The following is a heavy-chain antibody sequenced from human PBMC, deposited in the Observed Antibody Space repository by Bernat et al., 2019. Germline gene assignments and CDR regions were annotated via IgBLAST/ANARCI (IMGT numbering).Heavy chain of an antibody. CDR2: IYSGGST. CDR1: GFTVSSNY. J-gene: IGHJ6*02. CDR3: ARSAVVPAAIHYYGMDV. Sequence: EVQLVESGGGLVQPGGSLRLSCAASGFTVSSNYMNWVRQAPGKGLEWVSGIYSGGSTYYADSVKGRFTISRDNCKNTLYLQMNSLRAEDTAVYYCARSAVVPAAIHYYGMDVWGQGTTVTVSS. D-gene: IGHD2-2*01. V-gene: IGHV3-66*01.